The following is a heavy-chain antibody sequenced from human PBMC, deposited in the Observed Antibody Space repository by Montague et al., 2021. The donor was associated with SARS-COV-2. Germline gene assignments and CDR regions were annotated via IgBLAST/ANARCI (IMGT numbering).Heavy chain of an antibody. CDR3: AREKVYCSSTSCYESWFDP. V-gene: IGHV4-59*01. CDR2: IYYSGST. Sequence: SETLSLTCTVSGGSISSYYWSWIQQPPGKGLEWIGYIYYSGSTNYNPSLKSRVTISVDTSKNQFSLKLSSVTAADTAVYYCAREKVYCSSTSCYESWFDPWGQGTLVTVSS. D-gene: IGHD2-2*01. CDR1: GGSISSYY. J-gene: IGHJ5*02.